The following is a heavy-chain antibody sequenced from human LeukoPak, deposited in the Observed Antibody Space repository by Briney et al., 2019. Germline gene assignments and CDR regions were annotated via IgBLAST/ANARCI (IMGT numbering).Heavy chain of an antibody. CDR1: GFTFRDYY. Sequence: ASVRVSCKASGFTFRDYYVQWVRQVPGQGLEWVGWMYFNSGATRYAPKFQGRDTLTGDTSINTVYMELVSLGSDDTAMYYCAREGSSASGQDWYAFDTWGQETMVTVSS. V-gene: IGHV1-2*02. J-gene: IGHJ3*02. CDR3: AREGSSASGQDWYAFDT. CDR2: MYFNSGAT. D-gene: IGHD5-12*01.